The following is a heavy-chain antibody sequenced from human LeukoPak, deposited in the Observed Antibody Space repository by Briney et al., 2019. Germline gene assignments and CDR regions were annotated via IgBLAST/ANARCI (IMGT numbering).Heavy chain of an antibody. CDR3: ARDFYSGSYYDY. V-gene: IGHV1-18*01. D-gene: IGHD1-26*01. Sequence: ASVKVSCKASGYAFTSYGISWVRQAPGQGLEWMGWISAYNGNTNYAQKLQGRVTMATDTSTSTAYMELRSLRSDDTAVYYCARDFYSGSYYDYWGQGTLVTVSS. J-gene: IGHJ4*02. CDR1: GYAFTSYG. CDR2: ISAYNGNT.